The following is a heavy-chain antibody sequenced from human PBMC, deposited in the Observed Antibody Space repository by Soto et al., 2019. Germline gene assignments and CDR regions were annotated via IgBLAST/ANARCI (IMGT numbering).Heavy chain of an antibody. CDR3: ARVLGSGASYYYYYYGMDV. CDR2: IYYSGST. Sequence: SETLSLTCTVSGGSISSYYWSWIRQPPGKGLEWIGYIYYSGSTNYNPSLKSRVTISVDTSKNQFSLKLSSVTAADTAVYYCARVLGSGASYYYYYYGMDVWGQGTTVTVSS. J-gene: IGHJ6*02. CDR1: GGSISSYY. D-gene: IGHD3-10*01. V-gene: IGHV4-59*01.